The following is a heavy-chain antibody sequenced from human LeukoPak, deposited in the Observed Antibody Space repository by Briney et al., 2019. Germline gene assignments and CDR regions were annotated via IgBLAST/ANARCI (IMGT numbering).Heavy chain of an antibody. CDR2: ISYDGSNE. J-gene: IGHJ4*02. D-gene: IGHD3-10*01. CDR1: GFTFSSYG. Sequence: GGSLRLSCAASGFTFSSYGMHWVRQAPGKGLEWVAVISYDGSNEYYADSVKGRFTISRDNSKNTLYLQMNSLRAEDTAVYYCAKIFADGSGSYSDYWGQGTLVTVSS. CDR3: AKIFADGSGSYSDY. V-gene: IGHV3-30*18.